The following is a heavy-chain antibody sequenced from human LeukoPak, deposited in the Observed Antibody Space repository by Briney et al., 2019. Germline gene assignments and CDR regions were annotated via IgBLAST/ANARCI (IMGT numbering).Heavy chain of an antibody. Sequence: PSETLSLTCAVSGGSIRSGGYSWSWIRQPPGKKLEWIGYIYYSGSTYYNPSLKSRVTISVDTSKNQFSLRLSSVTAADTAVYYCARESNYYGSGTGWFDPWGQGTLVTVSS. J-gene: IGHJ5*02. CDR2: IYYSGST. V-gene: IGHV4-30-4*07. D-gene: IGHD3-10*01. CDR1: GGSIRSGGYS. CDR3: ARESNYYGSGTGWFDP.